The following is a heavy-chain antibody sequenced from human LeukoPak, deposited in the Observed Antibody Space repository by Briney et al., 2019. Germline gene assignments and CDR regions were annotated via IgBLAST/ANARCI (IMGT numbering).Heavy chain of an antibody. V-gene: IGHV4-61*08. CDR2: IYYSGST. CDR3: ARVRDYDSSAAFDI. CDR1: GVSISSGEYY. D-gene: IGHD3-22*01. Sequence: AETLSLTCTVSGVSISSGEYYWGRIAPPPGKGLEWIGYIYYSGSTNYNPSLKSRVTITVDTSKNQFSLKLSSVTAADTAVYYCARVRDYDSSAAFDIWGQGTMVTVSS. J-gene: IGHJ3*02.